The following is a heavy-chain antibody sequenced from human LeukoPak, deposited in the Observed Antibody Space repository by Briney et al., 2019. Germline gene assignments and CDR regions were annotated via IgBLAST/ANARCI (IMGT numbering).Heavy chain of an antibody. CDR1: GGSFSGYY. J-gene: IGHJ4*02. D-gene: IGHD3-22*01. CDR2: INHSGST. V-gene: IGHV4-34*01. Sequence: SETLSLTCAVYGGSFSGYYWSWIRQPPGKGLEWIGEINHSGSTNYNPSLKSRVTISVDTSKSQFSLKLSSVTAADTAVYYCARATYYYDGSGYDSGYYFDYWGQGTLVTVSS. CDR3: ARATYYYDGSGYDSGYYFDY.